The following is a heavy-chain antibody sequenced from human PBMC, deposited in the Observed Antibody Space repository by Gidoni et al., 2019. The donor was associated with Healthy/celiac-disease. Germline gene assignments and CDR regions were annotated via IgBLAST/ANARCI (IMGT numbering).Heavy chain of an antibody. CDR2: ISGSGGST. V-gene: IGHV3-23*01. CDR1: GFTFSSSA. J-gene: IGHJ2*01. CDR3: AKEGCSGGSCYPDWYFDL. Sequence: EVQLLASVGGLVQPGGSLRLSCAASGFTFSSSALGWVRQATGKGLEWVSAISGSGGSTYYAESVKGRFTISRDNSKNTLYLQMNSLRAEDTAVYYWAKEGCSGGSCYPDWYFDLWGRGTLVTVSS. D-gene: IGHD2-15*01.